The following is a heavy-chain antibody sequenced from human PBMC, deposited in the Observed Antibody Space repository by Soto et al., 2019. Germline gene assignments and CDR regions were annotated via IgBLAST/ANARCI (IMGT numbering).Heavy chain of an antibody. Sequence: PRATLSLACSFSGGSISSYYWSWIRQPPGKGLEWIGYIYYSGSTNYNPSLKSRVTISVDTSKNQFSLTLSSVTAADTAVYYCAREYYYDSSGYVNWFDPWGPGALLTLS. CDR1: GGSISSYY. J-gene: IGHJ5*02. CDR3: AREYYYDSSGYVNWFDP. CDR2: IYYSGST. D-gene: IGHD3-22*01. V-gene: IGHV4-59*01.